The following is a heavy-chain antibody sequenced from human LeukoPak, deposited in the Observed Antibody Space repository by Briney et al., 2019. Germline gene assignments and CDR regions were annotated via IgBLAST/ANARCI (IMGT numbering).Heavy chain of an antibody. Sequence: GGSLRLSCAASGFTFSSYAMHWVRQAPGKGLEWVAVISYDGSNKYYADSVKGRFTISRDNSRNTLYLQMNSLRAEDTAVYYCARVFSSENDYWGQGTLVTVSS. CDR1: GFTFSSYA. J-gene: IGHJ4*02. CDR3: ARVFSSENDY. V-gene: IGHV3-30-3*01. D-gene: IGHD6-25*01. CDR2: ISYDGSNK.